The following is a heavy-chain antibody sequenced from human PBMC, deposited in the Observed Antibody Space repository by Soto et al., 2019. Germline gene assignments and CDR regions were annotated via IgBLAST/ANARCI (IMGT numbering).Heavy chain of an antibody. J-gene: IGHJ6*03. CDR3: AISDIVVVPAAITPHYYYYYMDV. D-gene: IGHD2-2*02. V-gene: IGHV1-69*02. CDR1: GGTFSSYT. CDR2: IIPILGIA. Sequence: QVQLVQSGAEVKKPGSSVKVSCKASGGTFSSYTISWVRQAPGQGLEWMGRIIPILGIANYAQKFQGRVTIPADKSTSTAYMELSSLRSEDTAVYYCAISDIVVVPAAITPHYYYYYMDVWGKGTTVTVSS.